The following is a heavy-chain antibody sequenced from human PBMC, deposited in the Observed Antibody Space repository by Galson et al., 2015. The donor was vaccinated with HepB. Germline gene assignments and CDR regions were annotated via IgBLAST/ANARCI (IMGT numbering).Heavy chain of an antibody. D-gene: IGHD3-10*01. Sequence: QSGAEVKKPGESLRISCKGSGYSFTSYWISWVRQMPGKGLEWMGRIDPSDSYTNYSPSFQGHVTISADKSISAAYLQWSSLKASDTAMYYCARHGSFHYGSGRSGYYYGMDVWGQGTTVTVSS. CDR3: ARHGSFHYGSGRSGYYYGMDV. CDR1: GYSFTSYW. J-gene: IGHJ6*02. V-gene: IGHV5-10-1*01. CDR2: IDPSDSYT.